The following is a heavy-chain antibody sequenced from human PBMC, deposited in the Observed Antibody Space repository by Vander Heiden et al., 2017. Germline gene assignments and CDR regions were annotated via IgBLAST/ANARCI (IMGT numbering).Heavy chain of an antibody. V-gene: IGHV1-18*01. CDR2: ISAYKGKT. CDR3: ARVRVVAAEPNAFDI. D-gene: IGHD2-15*01. J-gene: IGHJ3*02. Sequence: VQLTPSRAEVTQPGPLVQLTCKACCYIITGNGIGWVRQGPGKGLGWRGWISAYKGKTNYAQKRQGRVTMTTDTCTSTTYMEVRSLSSDDTAVYYCARVRVVAAEPNAFDIWGQGTMVTVSS. CDR1: CYIITGNG.